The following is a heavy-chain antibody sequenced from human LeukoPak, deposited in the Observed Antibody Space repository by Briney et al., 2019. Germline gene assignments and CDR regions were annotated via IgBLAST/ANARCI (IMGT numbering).Heavy chain of an antibody. CDR3: ARVRRYSGSENYYYYGMDV. V-gene: IGHV4-30-2*01. CDR1: GGSVSSGSYY. CDR2: IYHSGST. J-gene: IGHJ6*02. D-gene: IGHD5-12*01. Sequence: SETLSLTCTVSGGSVSSGSYYWSWIRQPPGKGLEWIGYIYHSGSTYYNPSLKSRVTISVDRSKNQFSLRLSSVTAADTAVYYCARVRRYSGSENYYYYGMDVWGQGTTVTVSS.